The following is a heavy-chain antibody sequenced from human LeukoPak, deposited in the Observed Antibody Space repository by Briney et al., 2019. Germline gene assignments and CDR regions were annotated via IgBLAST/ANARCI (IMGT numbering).Heavy chain of an antibody. V-gene: IGHV6-1*01. J-gene: IGHJ6*02. CDR2: TYYKSKWFN. CDR3: AREGLTTMSHSDYGLDV. D-gene: IGHD1-1*01. CDR1: GGSLSSNSVA. Sequence: PSQTLSLTCAFSGGSLSSNSVAWHWLRQSPSRGLEWLGRTYYKSKWFNDYAVSVKGRITINPDTSKNQFSLQLNSVTPEDTAVYYCAREGLTTMSHSDYGLDVWGQGTTVTVSS.